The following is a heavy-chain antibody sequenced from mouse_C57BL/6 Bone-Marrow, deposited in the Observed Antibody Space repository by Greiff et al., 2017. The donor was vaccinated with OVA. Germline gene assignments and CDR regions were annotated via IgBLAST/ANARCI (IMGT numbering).Heavy chain of an antibody. Sequence: VQLQQPGAELVQPGASVKLSCKASGYTFTSYWMQWVQQRPGQGLEWIGEIDPSDSYTNYNQKFKGKTTLTVDTSSSTAYMQLSSLTSEDSAVYYCAREGVTTVDYWVQGTTLTVSS. CDR1: GYTFTSYW. CDR3: AREGVTTVDY. J-gene: IGHJ2*01. D-gene: IGHD2-2*01. V-gene: IGHV1-50*01. CDR2: IDPSDSYT.